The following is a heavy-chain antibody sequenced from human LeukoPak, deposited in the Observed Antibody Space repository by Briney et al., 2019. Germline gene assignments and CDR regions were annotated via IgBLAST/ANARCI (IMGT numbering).Heavy chain of an antibody. Sequence: SETLSLTCTVSGGSISSYYWSWIRQPPGKGLEWIGYIYYSGSTNYNPSLKSRVTISVDTSKNQFSLKLSSVTAADTAVYYCARDFLHDAFGIWGQGTMVTVSS. CDR3: ARDFLHDAFGI. J-gene: IGHJ3*02. CDR2: IYYSGST. CDR1: GGSISSYY. V-gene: IGHV4-59*01.